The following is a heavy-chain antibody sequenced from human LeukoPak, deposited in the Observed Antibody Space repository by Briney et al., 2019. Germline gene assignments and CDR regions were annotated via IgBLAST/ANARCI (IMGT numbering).Heavy chain of an antibody. CDR1: GGSISSYY. Sequence: SQTLSLTCAVSGGSISSYYWSWIRQPPGKGLEWIGYIYYSGSTNYNPSLKSRVTISVDTSQNQFSLRLSSVTAADTAVYYCARVGGGNFYYYGMDVWGQGTTVTVSS. CDR2: IYYSGST. CDR3: ARVGGGNFYYYGMDV. D-gene: IGHD2-15*01. V-gene: IGHV4-59*01. J-gene: IGHJ6*02.